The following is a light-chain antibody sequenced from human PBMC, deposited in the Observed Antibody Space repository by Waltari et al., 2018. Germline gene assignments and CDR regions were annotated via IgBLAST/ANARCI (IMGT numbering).Light chain of an antibody. CDR3: QKYESLPAT. CDR1: QSVGRY. V-gene: IGKV3-20*01. J-gene: IGKJ1*01. CDR2: HAS. Sequence: EIVLTQSPGTLSLSPGERATLSCRASQSVGRYLVWYQQKPGQAPRLLIYHASIRATGIPDRFSGSGSGTDFSLTISRLEPEDFAVYYCQKYESLPATFGQETKVEI.